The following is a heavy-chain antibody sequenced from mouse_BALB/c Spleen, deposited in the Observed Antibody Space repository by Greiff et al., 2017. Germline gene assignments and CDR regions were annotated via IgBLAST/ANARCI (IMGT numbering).Heavy chain of an antibody. D-gene: IGHD1-1*01. J-gene: IGHJ4*01. CDR2: ISSGSSTI. CDR1: GFTFSSFG. V-gene: IGHV5-17*02. CDR3: ARGGTTVVARGAMDY. Sequence: EVKVVESGGGLVQPGGSRKLSCAASGFTFSSFGMHWVRQAPEKGLEWVAYISSGSSTIYYADTVKGRFTISRDNPKNTLFLQMTSLRSEDTAMYYCARGGTTVVARGAMDYWGQGTSVTVSS.